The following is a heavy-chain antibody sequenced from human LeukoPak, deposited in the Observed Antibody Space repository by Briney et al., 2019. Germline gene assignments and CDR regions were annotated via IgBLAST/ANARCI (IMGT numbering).Heavy chain of an antibody. V-gene: IGHV1-69*05. CDR1: EGTFSSYA. CDR2: IIPIFGTA. J-gene: IGHJ5*02. CDR3: ARDLRGYCSSTSCLRVNWFDP. Sequence: SVKVSCKASEGTFSSYAISWVRQAPGQGLEWMGRIIPIFGTANYAQKFQGRVTITTDESTSTAYMELSSLRSEDTAVYYCARDLRGYCSSTSCLRVNWFDPWGQGTLVTVSS. D-gene: IGHD2-2*01.